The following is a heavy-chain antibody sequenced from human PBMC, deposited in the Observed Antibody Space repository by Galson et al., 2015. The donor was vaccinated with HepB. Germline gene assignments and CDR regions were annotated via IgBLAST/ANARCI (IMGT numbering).Heavy chain of an antibody. V-gene: IGHV6-1*01. Sequence: CAISGDSVSSNSAAWNWIRQSPSRGLEWLGRTYYRSKWYNDYAVSVKSRITINPDTSKNQFSLQLNSVTPEDTAVYYCARAYYYDSSGYYQEYYFDYWGQGTLVTVSS. CDR2: TYYRSKWYN. CDR1: GDSVSSNSAA. J-gene: IGHJ4*02. D-gene: IGHD3-22*01. CDR3: ARAYYYDSSGYYQEYYFDY.